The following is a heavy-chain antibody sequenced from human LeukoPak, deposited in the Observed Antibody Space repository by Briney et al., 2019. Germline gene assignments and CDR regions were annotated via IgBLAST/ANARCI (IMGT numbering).Heavy chain of an antibody. Sequence: PSETLSLTCTVSGGSISSYYWSWIRQPAGKGLEWIGRIYTSGSTNYNPSLKSRVTMSVDTSKNQFSLKLSSVTAADTAVYYCARAEDIVVVPAASPYFDYWGQGTLVTVSS. V-gene: IGHV4-4*07. D-gene: IGHD2-2*01. J-gene: IGHJ4*02. CDR3: ARAEDIVVVPAASPYFDY. CDR2: IYTSGST. CDR1: GGSISSYY.